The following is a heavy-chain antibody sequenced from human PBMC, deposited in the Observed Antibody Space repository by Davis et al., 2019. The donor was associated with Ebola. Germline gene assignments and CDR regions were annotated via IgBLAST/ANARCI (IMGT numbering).Heavy chain of an antibody. D-gene: IGHD2-15*01. J-gene: IGHJ6*02. CDR2: IYSGGST. Sequence: GESLKISCAASGFTVSSNYMSWVRQAPGKGLEWVSVIYSGGSTYYADSVKGRFTISRHNSKNTLYLQMNSLKTEDTAVYYCTTARGTPNCSGGSCYAYYYYYYGMDVWGQGTTVTVSS. CDR3: TTARGTPNCSGGSCYAYYYYYYGMDV. V-gene: IGHV3-53*01. CDR1: GFTVSSNY.